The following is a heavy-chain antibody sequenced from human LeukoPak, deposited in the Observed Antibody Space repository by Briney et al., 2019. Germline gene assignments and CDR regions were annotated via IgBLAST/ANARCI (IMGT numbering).Heavy chain of an antibody. CDR2: ISSNGGST. CDR3: ARVAIEWKLLSYFDY. CDR1: GFTFSSYA. D-gene: IGHD1-26*01. J-gene: IGHJ4*02. V-gene: IGHV3-64*01. Sequence: GGSLRLSCAASGFTFSSYAMHWVRQAPGKGLEYVSAISSNGGSTYYANSVKGRFTISRDNSKNTLYLQMGSLRAEDMAVYYCARVAIEWKLLSYFDYWGQGTLVTVSS.